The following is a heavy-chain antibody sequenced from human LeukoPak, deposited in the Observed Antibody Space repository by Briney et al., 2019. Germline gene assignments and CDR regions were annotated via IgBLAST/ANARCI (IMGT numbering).Heavy chain of an antibody. CDR3: ARHRFMGNRSDWKLRDILTGSKRYYYYYMDV. CDR1: GGSISSSSYY. CDR2: IYYSGST. Sequence: NPSETLSLTCTVSGGSISSSSYYWGWIRQPPGKGLEWIGSIYYSGSTYYNPSLKSRVTISVDTSKNQFSLKLSSVTAADTAVYYCARHRFMGNRSDWKLRDILTGSKRYYYYYMDVWGKGTTVTISS. J-gene: IGHJ6*03. V-gene: IGHV4-39*07. D-gene: IGHD3-9*01.